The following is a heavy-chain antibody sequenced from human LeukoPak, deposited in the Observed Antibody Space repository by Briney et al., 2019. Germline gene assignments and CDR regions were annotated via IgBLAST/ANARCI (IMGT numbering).Heavy chain of an antibody. CDR1: GYTFTSYG. CDR3: ARELWRGSFLLVSPDAFDI. Sequence: GASVKVSCKASGYTFTSYGISWVRQAPGQGLEWMGWISAYNGNTNYAQKLQGRVTMTTDTSTSTAYMELRSLRPDDTAVYYCARELWRGSFLLVSPDAFDIWGQGTMVTVSS. V-gene: IGHV1-18*01. J-gene: IGHJ3*02. D-gene: IGHD1-26*01. CDR2: ISAYNGNT.